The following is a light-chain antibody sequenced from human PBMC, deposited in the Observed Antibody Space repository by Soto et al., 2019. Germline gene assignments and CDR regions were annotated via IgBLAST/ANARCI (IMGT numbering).Light chain of an antibody. CDR2: RAY. CDR1: QSIRSN. Sequence: IQMTQSPSTLSASVGDRVIITCRASQSIRSNLAWYQQKPGKGPKLLIYRAYSLESGVPSRFSGSGSGTDFTLTISSLQPDDFATYFCQHYDSYSWTFGQGTKVEIK. V-gene: IGKV1-5*03. CDR3: QHYDSYSWT. J-gene: IGKJ1*01.